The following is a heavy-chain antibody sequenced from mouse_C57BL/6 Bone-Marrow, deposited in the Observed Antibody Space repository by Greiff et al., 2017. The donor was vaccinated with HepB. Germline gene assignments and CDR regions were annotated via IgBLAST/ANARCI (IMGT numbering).Heavy chain of an antibody. CDR2: ISSGGSYT. Sequence: EVQLQESGGDLVKPGGSLKLSCAASGFTFSSYGMSWVRQTPDKRLEWVATISSGGSYTYYPDSVKGRFTISRDNAKNTLYLQMSSLKSEDTAMYYCARQVLPYFDYWGQGTTLTVSS. CDR1: GFTFSSYG. D-gene: IGHD1-1*01. V-gene: IGHV5-6*01. J-gene: IGHJ2*01. CDR3: ARQVLPYFDY.